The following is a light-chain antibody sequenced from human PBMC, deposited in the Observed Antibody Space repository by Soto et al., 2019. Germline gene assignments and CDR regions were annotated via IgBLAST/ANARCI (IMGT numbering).Light chain of an antibody. CDR1: SSDVGGYNY. CDR2: EVR. Sequence: QSALTQPASVSGSPGQSITISCTGTSSDVGGYNYVSWYQQYPGKAPKLMIYEVRNRPSGVSNRFSGSKSGNTASLTISGLQAEDEADYYCSSYAGSNNLYVFGTGTKVTVL. CDR3: SSYAGSNNLYV. J-gene: IGLJ1*01. V-gene: IGLV2-14*01.